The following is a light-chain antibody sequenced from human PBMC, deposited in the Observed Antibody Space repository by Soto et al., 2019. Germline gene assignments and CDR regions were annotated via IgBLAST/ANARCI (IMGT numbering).Light chain of an antibody. J-gene: IGKJ2*01. CDR1: QSVSSRY. Sequence: ENVLTQSPGTLSLSRGERATLXXRASQSVSSRYLAWYQQKPGQAPRLXXYGASSRATGIPDRFSAIGSGTDFTLTISRLEPEDFAVYYCQQYGTSLIYTFGQGTKVDIK. V-gene: IGKV3-20*01. CDR3: QQYGTSLIYT. CDR2: GAS.